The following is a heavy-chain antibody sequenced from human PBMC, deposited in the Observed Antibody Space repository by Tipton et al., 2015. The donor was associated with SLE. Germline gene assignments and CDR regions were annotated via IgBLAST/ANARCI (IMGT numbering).Heavy chain of an antibody. Sequence: TLSLTCTVSGGSIRSYYWNWIRQPAGKGREWIGRIYTSGSTNYNPSLKSRVTMSADTSKNQFSLALSSVNAADTAVYYCAGLTGSLDYWGQGALVTVSS. V-gene: IGHV4-4*07. D-gene: IGHD7-27*01. CDR1: GGSIRSYY. J-gene: IGHJ4*02. CDR2: IYTSGST. CDR3: AGLTGSLDY.